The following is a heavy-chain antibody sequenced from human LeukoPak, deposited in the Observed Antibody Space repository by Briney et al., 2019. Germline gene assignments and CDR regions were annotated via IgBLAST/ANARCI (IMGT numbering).Heavy chain of an antibody. J-gene: IGHJ4*02. CDR3: ARVGPIGSSSCSDY. CDR1: GFTFSSYS. Sequence: NPGGSLRLSCAASGFTFSSYSMNWVRQAPGKGPEWVSSISSSSSYIYYADSVKGRFTISRDNAKNSLYLQMNSLRAEDTAVYYCARVGPIGSSSCSDYWGQGTLVTVSS. D-gene: IGHD6-13*01. V-gene: IGHV3-21*01. CDR2: ISSSSSYI.